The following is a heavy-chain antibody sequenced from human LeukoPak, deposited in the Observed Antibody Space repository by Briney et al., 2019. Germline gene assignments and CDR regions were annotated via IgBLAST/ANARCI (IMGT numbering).Heavy chain of an antibody. CDR2: IYYSGSI. Sequence: SETLSLTCTVSGGSISSSSYYWGWIRQPPGKGLEWIGSIYYSGSIYYNPSLKSRVTISVDTSKNQFSLKLSSVTAADTAVYYCARSLWYSGYMWGQGTLVTVSS. CDR1: GGSISSSSYY. D-gene: IGHD1-26*01. J-gene: IGHJ4*02. V-gene: IGHV4-39*01. CDR3: ARSLWYSGYM.